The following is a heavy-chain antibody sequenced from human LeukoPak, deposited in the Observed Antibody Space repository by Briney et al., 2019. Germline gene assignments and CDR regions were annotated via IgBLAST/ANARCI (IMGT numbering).Heavy chain of an antibody. CDR3: ARLPDVYGSGSYEGYYYYGMDV. D-gene: IGHD3-10*01. CDR1: GYSVTSYW. J-gene: IGHJ6*02. V-gene: IGHV5-51*01. Sequence: GESLKISCKGSGYSVTSYWIGWVRQKAGEGLEWMGVLFPGDSDTRYSPSFQGQVTISADKSISTAYLQWSSLKALDTAMYYCARLPDVYGSGSYEGYYYYGMDVWGQGTTVTVSS. CDR2: LFPGDSDT.